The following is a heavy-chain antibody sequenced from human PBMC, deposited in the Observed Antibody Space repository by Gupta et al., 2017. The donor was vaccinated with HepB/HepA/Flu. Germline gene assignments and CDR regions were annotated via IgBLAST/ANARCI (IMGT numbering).Heavy chain of an antibody. Sequence: EVQLVESGGGLVQPGGSLRLSCAASGFTFSSYEMNWVRQAPGKGLEWVSYISSSGSTIYYADSVKGRFTISRDNAKNSLYLQMNSLRAEDTAVYYCARVSPEKYALDYWGQGTLVTVSS. V-gene: IGHV3-48*03. CDR3: ARVSPEKYALDY. CDR2: ISSSGSTI. J-gene: IGHJ4*02. CDR1: GFTFSSYE.